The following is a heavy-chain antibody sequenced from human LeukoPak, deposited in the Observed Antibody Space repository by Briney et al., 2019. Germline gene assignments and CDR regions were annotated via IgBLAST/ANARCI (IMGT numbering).Heavy chain of an antibody. V-gene: IGHV1-24*01. J-gene: IGHJ4*03. CDR2: FDPEDGET. Sequence: ASVKVSCKVSGYTLTELSMHWVRQAPGKGLEWMGGFDPEDGETIYAQKFQGRVTMTEDTSTDTAYMELSSLRSEDTAVYYCATLTGYAPYFDYWGQGTTVTVSS. CDR3: ATLTGYAPYFDY. CDR1: GYTLTELS. D-gene: IGHD3-9*01.